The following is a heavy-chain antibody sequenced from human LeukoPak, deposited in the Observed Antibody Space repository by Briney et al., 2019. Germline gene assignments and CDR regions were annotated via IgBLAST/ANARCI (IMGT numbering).Heavy chain of an antibody. V-gene: IGHV4-59*08. CDR3: ARVDSSGWYGAFDY. D-gene: IGHD6-19*01. CDR2: IYYSGST. Sequence: PSETLSLTCTVSGGSISSYYWSWIRQPPGKGLEWIGYIYYSGSTNYNPSLKSRVTISVDTSKNQFSLKLSSVTAADTAVYYCARVDSSGWYGAFDYRGQGTLVTVSS. J-gene: IGHJ4*02. CDR1: GGSISSYY.